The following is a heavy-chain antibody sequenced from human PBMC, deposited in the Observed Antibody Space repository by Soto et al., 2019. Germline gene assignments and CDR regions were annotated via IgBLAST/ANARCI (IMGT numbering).Heavy chain of an antibody. Sequence: LSLTCSVSGDSITTNGYYWGWIRQPPGKGLQWIGNVYSTGSTFSHPSLTSRVFISVDTSKNKFSLRLTSVTAADTAVYYCARSHYTYGLLIDYWGPGIMVTVSS. CDR3: ARSHYTYGLLIDY. CDR2: VYSTGST. V-gene: IGHV4-39*01. CDR1: GDSITTNGYY. J-gene: IGHJ4*02. D-gene: IGHD2-8*01.